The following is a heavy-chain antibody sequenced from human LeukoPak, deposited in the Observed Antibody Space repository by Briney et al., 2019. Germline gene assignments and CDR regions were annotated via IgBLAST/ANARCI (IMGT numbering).Heavy chain of an antibody. D-gene: IGHD3-10*01. J-gene: IGHJ3*02. Sequence: PSETLSLTCTVSGDSISTSNSYWGWIRQPPGKGLEWIGSIYYSGNTYYNASLKSRVTISVDTSKNQFSLKLSSVTAADTAVYYCARRKRRMVRGVIIIAFDIWGQGTMVTVSS. CDR3: ARRKRRMVRGVIIIAFDI. CDR1: GDSISTSNSY. V-gene: IGHV4-39*01. CDR2: IYYSGNT.